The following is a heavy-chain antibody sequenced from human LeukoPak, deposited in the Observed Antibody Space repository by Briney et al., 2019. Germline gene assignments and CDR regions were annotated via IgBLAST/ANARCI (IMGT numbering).Heavy chain of an antibody. CDR3: ASYGDRDWYFDL. V-gene: IGHV3-21*01. CDR1: GFTFSSYS. D-gene: IGHD4-17*01. J-gene: IGHJ2*01. Sequence: GGSLRLSCAASGFTFSSYSMNWVRQAPGKGLEWVSSISSSSSYIYYADSVKGRFTISRDNAKNSLYLQMNSLRAEDTAVYYCASYGDRDWYFDLWGRGTLVTVSS. CDR2: ISSSSSYI.